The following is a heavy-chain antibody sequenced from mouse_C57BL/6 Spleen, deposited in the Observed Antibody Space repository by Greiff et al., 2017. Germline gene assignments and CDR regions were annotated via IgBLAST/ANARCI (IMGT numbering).Heavy chain of an antibody. CDR1: GYTFTDYY. Sequence: EVQLQQSGPELVKPGASVKISCKASGYTFTDYYMNWVKQSHGKSLEWIGDINPNNGGTSYNQKFKGKAPLTVDKSSSTAYMELRSLTSEDSAVYYCARWYPYYAMDYWGQGTSVTVSS. CDR2: INPNNGGT. D-gene: IGHD1-1*02. CDR3: ARWYPYYAMDY. V-gene: IGHV1-26*01. J-gene: IGHJ4*01.